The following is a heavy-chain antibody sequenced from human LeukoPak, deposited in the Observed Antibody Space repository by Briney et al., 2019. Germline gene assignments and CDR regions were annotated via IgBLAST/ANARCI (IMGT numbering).Heavy chain of an antibody. CDR1: GYTFTSYY. CDR3: ARGDSSGYYYRGWFDP. CDR2: INPSGGST. D-gene: IGHD3-22*01. J-gene: IGHJ5*02. Sequence: GASVKVSCKASGYTFTSYYMHWVRQAPGQGLEWMGIINPSGGSTSYAQKFQGRVTMTRDTSTSTVYMELSSLRSEDMAVYYCARGDSSGYYYRGWFDPWGQGTLVTVSS. V-gene: IGHV1-46*01.